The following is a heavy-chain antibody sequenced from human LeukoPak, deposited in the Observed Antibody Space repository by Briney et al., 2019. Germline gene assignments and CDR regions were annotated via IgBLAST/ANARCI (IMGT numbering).Heavy chain of an antibody. CDR2: ISSSSSYI. J-gene: IGHJ2*01. V-gene: IGHV3-21*01. D-gene: IGHD3-9*01. CDR1: GFTFSSYS. Sequence: GGSLRLSCAASGFTFSSYSMNWVRQAPGKGLEWVSSISSSSSYIYYADSVRGRFTISRDNAKNSLYLQMNSLRAEDTAVYYCASDLTYWYFDLWGRGTLVTVSS. CDR3: ASDLTYWYFDL.